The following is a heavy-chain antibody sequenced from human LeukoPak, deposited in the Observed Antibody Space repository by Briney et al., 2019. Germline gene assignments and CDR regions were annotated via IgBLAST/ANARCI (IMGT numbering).Heavy chain of an antibody. J-gene: IGHJ4*02. Sequence: GGSLRLSCATSGFTFSNYEMNWVRQAPGKGLEWVSYISRRGTTIYYADSVKGRFTISRDNAKNSLYLHMNSLRAEDTAVYYCARDKGTSYPSSFDYWGQGTLVTVSS. V-gene: IGHV3-48*03. CDR2: ISRRGTTI. CDR3: ARDKGTSYPSSFDY. CDR1: GFTFSNYE. D-gene: IGHD6-6*01.